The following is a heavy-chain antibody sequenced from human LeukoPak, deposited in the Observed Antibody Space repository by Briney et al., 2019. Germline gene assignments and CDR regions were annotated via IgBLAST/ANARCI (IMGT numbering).Heavy chain of an antibody. CDR3: ARERYRYYDSKGEGMDV. J-gene: IGHJ6*02. Sequence: SEPLSLTCTVSVGSLSSYYWSWLPHPPAKALEWPGHIYYSGSTNYNPSLKSPVTISVDTSKNQFSLKLSSVTAADTDVYYCARERYRYYDSKGEGMDVWGQGTTVTVSS. CDR1: VGSLSSYY. CDR2: IYYSGST. V-gene: IGHV4-59*01. D-gene: IGHD3-22*01.